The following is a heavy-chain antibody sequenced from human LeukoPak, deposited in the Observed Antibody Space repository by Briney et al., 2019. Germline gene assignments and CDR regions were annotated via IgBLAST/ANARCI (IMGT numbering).Heavy chain of an antibody. CDR1: GFTFSSYG. V-gene: IGHV3-30*02. CDR3: AKDPYYDKPSIDP. D-gene: IGHD3-3*01. Sequence: PGGSLRLSCAASGFTFSSYGMHWVRRAPGKALEGVEFIRYHGSNKHYADSPKRRFTISRDNSKNTLHLQMNSLRADDTAVYDCAKDPYYDKPSIDPWGHGNPVTVSS. CDR2: IRYHGSNK. J-gene: IGHJ5*02.